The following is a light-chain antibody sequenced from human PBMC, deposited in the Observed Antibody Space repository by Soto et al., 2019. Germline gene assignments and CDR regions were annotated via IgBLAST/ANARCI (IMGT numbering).Light chain of an antibody. Sequence: DIQMTQSPSSLSASVGDRVTMTCRASQSISSYLNWYQQKPGKAPTLLIYAASSLQSGVPSRFSGGGSGTDFTLAISSLQPEDFATYYWQQTYRAPYTFGQGTKLEI. CDR2: AAS. J-gene: IGKJ2*01. V-gene: IGKV1-39*01. CDR3: QQTYRAPYT. CDR1: QSISSY.